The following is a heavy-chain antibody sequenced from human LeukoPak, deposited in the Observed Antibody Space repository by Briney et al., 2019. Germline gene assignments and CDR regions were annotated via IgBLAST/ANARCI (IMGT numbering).Heavy chain of an antibody. Sequence: GGSLRLSCAASGFTLSSSWMHWVRQAPGKGPVWVAHVSPDGNLANYADSVKGRFIISRDNSKNTLYLQMNSLRAEDTAIYYCANLGLTDYWGQGTLVTVSS. J-gene: IGHJ4*02. CDR2: VSPDGNLA. V-gene: IGHV3-74*01. D-gene: IGHD7-27*01. CDR3: ANLGLTDY. CDR1: GFTLSSSW.